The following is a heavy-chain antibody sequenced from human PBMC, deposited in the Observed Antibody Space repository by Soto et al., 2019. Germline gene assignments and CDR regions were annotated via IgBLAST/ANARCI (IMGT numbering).Heavy chain of an antibody. CDR3: AGSKNREFGFDY. CDR2: IFPSTSNT. V-gene: IGHV1-46*01. Sequence: GASVKVSCKASGYSFTSYFLHWVRQAPGQGLEWMGYIFPSTSNTGYTQKFQDRVTVTMDTSSTTVYMDLRLGPVTAADTALYYCAGSKNREFGFDYWGQGALVTVSS. CDR1: GYSFTSYF. D-gene: IGHD3-10*01. J-gene: IGHJ4*02.